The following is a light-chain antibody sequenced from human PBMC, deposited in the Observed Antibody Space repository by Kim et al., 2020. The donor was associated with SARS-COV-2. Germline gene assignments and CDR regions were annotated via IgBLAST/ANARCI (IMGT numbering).Light chain of an antibody. CDR1: EDLNRN. CDR2: TTF. V-gene: IGKV1-8*01. J-gene: IGKJ1*01. CDR3: LQYNSYPWV. Sequence: ASTGDRVTISCRASEDLNRNLAWYQQTPGKVPKLLIHTTFILQSGVPSRFSGSESGTDFTLTISGLQSEDFGTYYCLQYNSYPWVFGQGTKVDIK.